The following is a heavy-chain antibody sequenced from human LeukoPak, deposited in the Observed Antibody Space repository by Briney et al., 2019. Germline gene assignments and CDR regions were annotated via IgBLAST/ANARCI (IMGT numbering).Heavy chain of an antibody. D-gene: IGHD2-2*01. J-gene: IGHJ4*02. CDR3: ARDTFQPGLIDS. CDR1: GFTFSRYA. V-gene: IGHV3-21*05. Sequence: GGSLRLSCAASGFTFSRYAMNWVRQAPGKGLEWVSYINTDSSDIHYADSVKGRFTISRDNARNTLYLQLSSLRAEDSGVYYCARDTFQPGLIDSWGQGTLVTVSS. CDR2: INTDSSDI.